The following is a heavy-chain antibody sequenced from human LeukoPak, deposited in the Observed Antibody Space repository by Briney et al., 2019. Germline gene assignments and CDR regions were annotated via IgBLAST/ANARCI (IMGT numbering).Heavy chain of an antibody. CDR2: INWNGGST. V-gene: IGHV3-20*04. Sequence: GGSLRLSCAASGFTFDDYGMSWVRQAPGKGLEWVSGINWNGGSTGYADSVKGRFTISRDNAKNSLYLQMNSLRAEDTALYYCAREAGYCSSTSCYPGWFDPWGQGTLVTVCS. D-gene: IGHD2-2*01. J-gene: IGHJ5*02. CDR1: GFTFDDYG. CDR3: AREAGYCSSTSCYPGWFDP.